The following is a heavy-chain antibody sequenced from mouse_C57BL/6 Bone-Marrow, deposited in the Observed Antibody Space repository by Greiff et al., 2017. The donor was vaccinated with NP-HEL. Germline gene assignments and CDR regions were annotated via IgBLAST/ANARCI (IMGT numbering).Heavy chain of an antibody. CDR3: ARHDWDWYFDV. V-gene: IGHV5-6*02. CDR1: GFTFSSYG. Sequence: EVKLVESGGDLVKPGGSLKLSCAASGFTFSSYGMSWVSQTPDKRLEWVATISSGGSYTYYPDSVKGRFTISRDNAKNTLYLQMSSLKSEDTAMYYCARHDWDWYFDVWGTGTTVTVSS. CDR2: ISSGGSYT. D-gene: IGHD2-4*01. J-gene: IGHJ1*03.